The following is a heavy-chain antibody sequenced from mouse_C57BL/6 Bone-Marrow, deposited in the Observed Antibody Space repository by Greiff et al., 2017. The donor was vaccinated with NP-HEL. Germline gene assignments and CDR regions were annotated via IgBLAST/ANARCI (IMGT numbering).Heavy chain of an antibody. CDR2: IHPNSGST. J-gene: IGHJ3*01. CDR1: GYTFTSYW. V-gene: IGHV1-64*01. Sequence: QVQLQQPGAELVKPGASVKLSCKASGYTFTSYWMHWVKQRPGQGLEWIGMIHPNSGSTNYNEKFKSKATLTVDKSSSTAYRQLSSLTSEDSAVYYCARAHYYGSSYPFAYWGQGTLVTVSA. D-gene: IGHD1-1*01. CDR3: ARAHYYGSSYPFAY.